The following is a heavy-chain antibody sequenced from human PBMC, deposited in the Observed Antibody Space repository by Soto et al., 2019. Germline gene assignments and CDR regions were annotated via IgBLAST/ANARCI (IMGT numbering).Heavy chain of an antibody. J-gene: IGHJ5*02. CDR2: IYSGGTI. Sequence: GGSLRLSCAASGFTVSNNYMIWFRLPPGKGLEWVSLIYSGGTIYYADSVKGRFTISRDNAKNSLYLQMNSLRDEDTAVYYCARDYSNYINWFDPWGQGTLVTVSS. V-gene: IGHV3-66*01. CDR1: GFTVSNNY. D-gene: IGHD4-4*01. CDR3: ARDYSNYINWFDP.